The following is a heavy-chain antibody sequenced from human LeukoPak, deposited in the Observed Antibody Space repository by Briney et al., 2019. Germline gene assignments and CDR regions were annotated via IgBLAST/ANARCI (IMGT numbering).Heavy chain of an antibody. D-gene: IGHD6-19*01. CDR1: GYTFTGYY. CDR2: INPNSGGT. V-gene: IGHV1-2*02. J-gene: IGHJ4*02. Sequence: APVKVSCKASGYTFTGYYMHWVRQAPGQGLEWMGWINPNSGGTNYAQKFQGRVTMTRDTSISTAYMELSRLRSDDTAVYYCARVQGSSGWYIFDYWGQGTLVTVSS. CDR3: ARVQGSSGWYIFDY.